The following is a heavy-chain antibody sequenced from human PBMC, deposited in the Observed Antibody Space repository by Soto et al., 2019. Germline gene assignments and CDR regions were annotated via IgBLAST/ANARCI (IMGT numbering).Heavy chain of an antibody. V-gene: IGHV4-30-2*01. J-gene: IGHJ6*02. D-gene: IGHD3-9*01. CDR1: GGSISSGGYS. Sequence: KSSETLSLTCAVSGGSISSGGYSWSWIRQPPGKGLEWIGYIYHSGSTYYNPSLKSRVTISVDRSKNQFSLKLSSVTAADTAVYYCARGRGVYDILTGYPYYYYGMDVWGQGTTVTVSS. CDR2: IYHSGST. CDR3: ARGRGVYDILTGYPYYYYGMDV.